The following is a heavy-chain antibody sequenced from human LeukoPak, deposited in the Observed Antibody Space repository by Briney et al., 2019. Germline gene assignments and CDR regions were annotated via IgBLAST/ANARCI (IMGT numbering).Heavy chain of an antibody. CDR3: TGSFGQLTFFDY. Sequence: GGSLRLSCTASGFTFRDYTMSWVRQAPGKGLEWVGFIRSKVYGGTTEYAASVKGRFTISRDDSKSIAYLQMNSLKPEDTAVYYCTGSFGQLTFFDYWGQGTLVTVSS. CDR2: IRSKVYGGTT. V-gene: IGHV3-49*04. D-gene: IGHD3-10*01. CDR1: GFTFRDYT. J-gene: IGHJ4*02.